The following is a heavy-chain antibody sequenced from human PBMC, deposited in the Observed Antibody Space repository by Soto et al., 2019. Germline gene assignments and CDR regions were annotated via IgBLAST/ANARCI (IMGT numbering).Heavy chain of an antibody. V-gene: IGHV4-4*07. CDR1: GGSISSYY. CDR2: IYTSGST. D-gene: IGHD3-22*01. Sequence: LSPTCTVSGGSISSYYWSWIRQPAGKGLEWIGRIYTSGSTNYNPSLKSRVTMSVDTSKNQFSLKLSSVTAADTAVYYCARATYYYDSSGYYWFDPWGQGTLVTVSS. CDR3: ARATYYYDSSGYYWFDP. J-gene: IGHJ5*02.